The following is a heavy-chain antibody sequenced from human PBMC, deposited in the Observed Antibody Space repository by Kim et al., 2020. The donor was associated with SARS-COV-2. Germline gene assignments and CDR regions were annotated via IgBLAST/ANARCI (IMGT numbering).Heavy chain of an antibody. CDR2: IYYTGST. Sequence: SETLSLTCSVSGGSIESHDYYWGWIRQSPGKGLEWIGSIYYTGSTFYNPSLKSRVTISIDTSKNQFSLKLSSMTAADAAVYSCLRINYFHSRGYYFDFWGQGTLVTVSS. D-gene: IGHD3-22*01. CDR1: GGSIESHDYY. CDR3: LRINYFHSRGYYFDF. V-gene: IGHV4-39*01. J-gene: IGHJ4*02.